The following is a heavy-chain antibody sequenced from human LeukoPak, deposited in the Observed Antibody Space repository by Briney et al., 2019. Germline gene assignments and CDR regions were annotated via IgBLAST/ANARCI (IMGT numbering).Heavy chain of an antibody. CDR1: GFSLSTSGMC. D-gene: IGHD6-13*01. Sequence: SGPMLVNPTQTLTLTCTFSGFSLSTSGMCVSWIRQPPGKALEWLARIDWDDDKYYSTSLKTRLTISKDTSKNQVVLTMTNMDPVDTATYYCAWIRPNYSSSWYFFDYWGQGTLVTVSS. J-gene: IGHJ4*02. CDR3: AWIRPNYSSSWYFFDY. CDR2: IDWDDDK. V-gene: IGHV2-70*11.